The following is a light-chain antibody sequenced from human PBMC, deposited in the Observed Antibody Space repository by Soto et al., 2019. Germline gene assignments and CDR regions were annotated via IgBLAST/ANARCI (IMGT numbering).Light chain of an antibody. Sequence: EILLTQSPGTLSLSPGETATLSCRASQSVTSTYLAWYQQRPGQSPRLIIYGGSTRATGFPDRFSGGGSGTDFTLTMGRLEPEDSAVYYCHCQQFDSSRIYSFGQGTKLEI. CDR3: QQFDSSRIYS. CDR1: QSVTSTY. V-gene: IGKV3-20*01. CDR2: GGS. J-gene: IGKJ2*03.